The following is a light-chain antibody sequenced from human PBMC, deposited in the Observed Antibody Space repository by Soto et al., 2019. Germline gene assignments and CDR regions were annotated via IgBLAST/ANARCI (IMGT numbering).Light chain of an antibody. V-gene: IGLV1-40*01. CDR2: GNN. CDR3: QSHDSSLSGHVV. J-gene: IGLJ2*01. Sequence: QSVLTQPPSVSGAPGQRVTISCTGRSSNIGAGYDVHWYQQLPGTAPKLLIYGNNNRPSGVPDRFSGSKSRTSASLAITGLQAEDEADYYCQSHDSSLSGHVVFGGGTQLTVL. CDR1: SSNIGAGYD.